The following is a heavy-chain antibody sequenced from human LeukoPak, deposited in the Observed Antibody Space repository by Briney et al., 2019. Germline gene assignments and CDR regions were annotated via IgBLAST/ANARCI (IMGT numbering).Heavy chain of an antibody. CDR3: ANSIVGATSSGY. J-gene: IGHJ4*02. CDR2: IRYDGSNK. D-gene: IGHD1-26*01. CDR1: GFSFSAYG. Sequence: GGSLRLSCAASGFSFSAYGMHWVRQAPGKGLEWVAFIRYDGSNKCYADSVKGRFTISRDNSKNTLYLQMNSLRAEDTAVYYCANSIVGATSSGYWGQGTLVTVSS. V-gene: IGHV3-30*02.